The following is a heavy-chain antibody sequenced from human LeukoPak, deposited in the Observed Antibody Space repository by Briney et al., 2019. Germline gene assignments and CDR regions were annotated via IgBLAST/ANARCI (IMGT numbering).Heavy chain of an antibody. CDR1: GGSISSYY. Sequence: SETLSLTCTVSGGSISSYYWSWIRQPAGKGLEWIGRIYTSGSTNYNPSLKSRVTMSVDTSKNQFSLKLSSVTAADTAVYYCARDRPHGGSGYFFDYWGQGALVTVSS. CDR2: IYTSGST. CDR3: ARDRPHGGSGYFFDY. J-gene: IGHJ4*02. D-gene: IGHD3-22*01. V-gene: IGHV4-4*07.